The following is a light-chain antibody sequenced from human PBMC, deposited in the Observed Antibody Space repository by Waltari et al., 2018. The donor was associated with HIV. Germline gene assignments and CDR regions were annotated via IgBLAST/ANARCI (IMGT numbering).Light chain of an antibody. J-gene: IGLJ3*02. Sequence: SVLTQPPSVSGAPGQSVSISCSGNASNIGAGFDVHWYRQSPGTAPKLVIVGDTVRPSGSTDLFSGSRSLNSVSLDISGLRAEDAGDYYCQSYDISLTGLWVFGGGTKLTVL. CDR3: QSYDISLTGLWV. CDR2: GDT. V-gene: IGLV1-40*01. CDR1: ASNIGAGFD.